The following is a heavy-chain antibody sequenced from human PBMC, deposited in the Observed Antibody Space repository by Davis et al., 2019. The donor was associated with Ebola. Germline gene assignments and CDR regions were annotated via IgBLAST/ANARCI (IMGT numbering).Heavy chain of an antibody. V-gene: IGHV3-23*01. Sequence: GGSLRLSCAASGFTFSSYAMTWVRQAPGKGLEWVSTISGSSGATYYADSVRGRFTISRDNSKNTVYLQMNSLRAEDTALYYCAKGVREYCSGGSCYTDYWGQGTLVTVSS. D-gene: IGHD2-15*01. CDR3: AKGVREYCSGGSCYTDY. CDR2: ISGSSGAT. CDR1: GFTFSSYA. J-gene: IGHJ4*02.